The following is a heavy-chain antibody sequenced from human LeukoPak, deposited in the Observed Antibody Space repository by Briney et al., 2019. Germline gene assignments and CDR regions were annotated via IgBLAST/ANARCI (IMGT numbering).Heavy chain of an antibody. Sequence: GGSLRLSCAASGFTFSSYAMSWVRQAPGKGLEWVSAISGSGGSTYYADSVKGRLTISRDNSKNTLYLQMNSLRAEDTAVYYCAKWKGGSVATIRGFDYWGQGTLVTVSS. D-gene: IGHD5-24*01. V-gene: IGHV3-23*01. CDR3: AKWKGGSVATIRGFDY. CDR1: GFTFSSYA. J-gene: IGHJ4*02. CDR2: ISGSGGST.